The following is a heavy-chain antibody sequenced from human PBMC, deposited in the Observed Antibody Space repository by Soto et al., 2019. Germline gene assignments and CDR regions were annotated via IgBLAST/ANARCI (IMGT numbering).Heavy chain of an antibody. J-gene: IGHJ4*02. Sequence: QVQLVQSGAEVKKPGASVKVSCKASGYTFTSYYMHWVRQAPGQGLEWMGIINPSGGSTSYAQKFQGKVTMTRDTSTSTVYMELNSLRSEDTAVYYCARVSSWSCFDYWGQGTLVTVSS. CDR1: GYTFTSYY. CDR2: INPSGGST. V-gene: IGHV1-46*01. CDR3: ARVSSWSCFDY. D-gene: IGHD6-13*01.